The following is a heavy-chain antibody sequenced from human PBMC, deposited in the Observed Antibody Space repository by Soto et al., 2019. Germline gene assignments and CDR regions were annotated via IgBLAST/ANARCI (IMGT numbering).Heavy chain of an antibody. CDR2: IYYGGST. J-gene: IGHJ4*02. V-gene: IGHV4-30-4*01. D-gene: IGHD3-22*01. CDR1: GGSISSRNYY. Sequence: SETLSLTCTVSGGSISSRNYYWSWIRQPPGKGLEWIGYIYYGGSTYYNPSLKSRLTISVDTSKNQFSLKLTSVTAADTAVYYCARDRQYYYDSGGFDYWGQGTLVPVSS. CDR3: ARDRQYYYDSGGFDY.